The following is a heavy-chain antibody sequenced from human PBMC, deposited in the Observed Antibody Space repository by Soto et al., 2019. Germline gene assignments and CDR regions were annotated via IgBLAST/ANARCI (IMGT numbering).Heavy chain of an antibody. CDR3: ARGGAMGVDY. V-gene: IGHV3-74*01. D-gene: IGHD1-26*01. CDR2: IYFDGITT. Sequence: EVQLVEYGGCVVQPGGSLRLSCTASGFTFNTHWMHWVRQAPGKGLVWVSRIYFDGITTNYADSVKGRLTVFRDNAKNTVDMNVKTLRGEDNAVYYCARGGAMGVDYGGQGTLVTVYS. CDR1: GFTFNTHW. J-gene: IGHJ4*02.